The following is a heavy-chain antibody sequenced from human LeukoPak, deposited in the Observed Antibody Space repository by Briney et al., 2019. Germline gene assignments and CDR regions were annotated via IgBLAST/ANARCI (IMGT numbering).Heavy chain of an antibody. CDR3: ARKGPANYYYYYMDV. Sequence: GASVKVSCKVSGYTLTELSMHWVRQAPGQGLEWMGWINPNSGGTNYAQKFQGRVTMTRDTSISTAYMELSRLRSDDTAVYYCARKGPANYYYYYMDVWGKGTSVTVSS. V-gene: IGHV1-2*02. CDR1: GYTLTELS. J-gene: IGHJ6*03. D-gene: IGHD2-2*01. CDR2: INPNSGGT.